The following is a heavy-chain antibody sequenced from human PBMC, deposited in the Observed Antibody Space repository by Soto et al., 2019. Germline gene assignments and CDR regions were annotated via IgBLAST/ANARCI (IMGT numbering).Heavy chain of an antibody. J-gene: IGHJ6*03. Sequence: GGSMRLSCAAAGFTIISYWMSWVRQNTGKGLEWVANIKQDGSEKYYVDSVKGRFTISRDNAKNSLYLQMNSLRAEDTAVYYCARDEGYSSSWYYYYYMDVWGKGTTVTVSS. CDR2: IKQDGSEK. D-gene: IGHD6-13*01. V-gene: IGHV3-7*01. CDR1: GFTIISYW. CDR3: ARDEGYSSSWYYYYYMDV.